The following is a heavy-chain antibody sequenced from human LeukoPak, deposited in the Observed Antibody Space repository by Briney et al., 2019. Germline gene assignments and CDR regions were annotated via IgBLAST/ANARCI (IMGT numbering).Heavy chain of an antibody. CDR3: AREGYDSSGYYY. CDR1: GFTFSDYY. Sequence: GGSLRLSCVASGFTFSDYYMAWIRQAPGKGLDWVSYITNLGDGIYYADSVKGRFTMSRDNAKNSLYLQMNSLRAEDTAVYYCAREGYDSSGYYYWGQGTLVTVSS. V-gene: IGHV3-11*01. CDR2: ITNLGDGI. J-gene: IGHJ4*02. D-gene: IGHD3-22*01.